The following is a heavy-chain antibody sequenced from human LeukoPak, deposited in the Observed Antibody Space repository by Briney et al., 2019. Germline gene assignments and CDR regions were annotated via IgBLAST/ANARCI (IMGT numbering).Heavy chain of an antibody. CDR2: IWYDGSNK. J-gene: IGHJ3*02. CDR1: GLTFSSYG. CDR3: ARGDYGDHWAFDI. V-gene: IGHV3-33*01. D-gene: IGHD4-17*01. Sequence: GGSLRLSCAASGLTFSSYGMHWVRQAPGKGLEWVAVIWYDGSNKYYADSVKGRFTISRDNSKNTLYLQMNSLRAEDTAVYYCARGDYGDHWAFDIWGQGTMVTDSS.